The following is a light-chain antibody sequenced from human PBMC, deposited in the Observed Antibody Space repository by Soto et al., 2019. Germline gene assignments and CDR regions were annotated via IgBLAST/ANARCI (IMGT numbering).Light chain of an antibody. CDR1: SSGVGDFDL. J-gene: IGLJ3*02. Sequence: QSVLTQPASVSGSPGQSITISCTGSSSGVGDFDLVSWYQQNPGRAPKLIIYEGTRRPSGVSTRFSGSKSANTASLTISGLQADDEADYYCSFYAGSTTWVFGGGTKLTVL. CDR2: EGT. V-gene: IGLV2-23*01. CDR3: SFYAGSTTWV.